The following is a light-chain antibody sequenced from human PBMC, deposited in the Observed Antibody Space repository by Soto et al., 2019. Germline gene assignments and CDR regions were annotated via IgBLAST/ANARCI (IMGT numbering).Light chain of an antibody. CDR3: QQRWT. Sequence: DIQMTQSPSSLSASVGDRVTITCRASQSISSYLNWYQQKPGKAPKLLIYAASSLQSGVPSRFSGSGSGTDFTLTISCLQTEEFATYYFQQRWTGGQGTKVDIK. V-gene: IGKV1-39*01. J-gene: IGKJ1*01. CDR1: QSISSY. CDR2: AAS.